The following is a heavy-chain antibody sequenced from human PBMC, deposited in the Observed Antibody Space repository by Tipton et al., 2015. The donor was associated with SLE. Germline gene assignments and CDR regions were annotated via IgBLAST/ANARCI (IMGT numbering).Heavy chain of an antibody. CDR1: GGSINSNSYY. Sequence: TLSLTCAVSGGSINSNSYYWGWIRQPPGKGLEWIGSIYTSGSTDYNPSLKSRVTMSIDASKNQFSLKLSSVTAADTAVYYCASDNPTYFDYWGLGTLVTVSS. CDR2: IYTSGST. V-gene: IGHV4-39*07. CDR3: ASDNPTYFDY. J-gene: IGHJ4*02. D-gene: IGHD1-14*01.